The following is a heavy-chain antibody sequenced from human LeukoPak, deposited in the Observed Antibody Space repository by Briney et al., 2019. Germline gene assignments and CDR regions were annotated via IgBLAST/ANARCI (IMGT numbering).Heavy chain of an antibody. D-gene: IGHD3-16*01. CDR1: GGSISSYY. Sequence: PSKTLSLTCTVSGGSISSYYWSWIRQPPGKGLEWIGYIYYSGSTNYNPSLKSRVTISVDTSKNQFSLKLSSVTAADTAVYYCARDGGRWHSYDYWGQGTLVTVSS. J-gene: IGHJ4*02. V-gene: IGHV4-59*01. CDR3: ARDGGRWHSYDY. CDR2: IYYSGST.